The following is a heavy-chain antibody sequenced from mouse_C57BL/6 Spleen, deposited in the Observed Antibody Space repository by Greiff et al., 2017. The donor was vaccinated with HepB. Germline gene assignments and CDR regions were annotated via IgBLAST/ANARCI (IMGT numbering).Heavy chain of an antibody. CDR2: IYPGSGNT. J-gene: IGHJ2*01. Sequence: VQLQQSGPELVKPGASVKISCKASGYSFTSYYIHWVKQRPGQGLEWIGWIYPGSGNTKYNEKFKGKATLTADTSSSTAYMQLSSLTSEDSAVYYCASFITTAFDYWGQGTTLTVSS. V-gene: IGHV1-66*01. CDR1: GYSFTSYY. CDR3: ASFITTAFDY. D-gene: IGHD1-1*01.